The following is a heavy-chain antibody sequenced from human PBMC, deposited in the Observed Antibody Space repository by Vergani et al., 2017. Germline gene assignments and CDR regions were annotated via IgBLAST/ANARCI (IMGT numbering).Heavy chain of an antibody. D-gene: IGHD3-3*01. V-gene: IGHV4-61*08. CDR3: ARSPPIPIFGVVIPLLYYFDY. Sequence: QVQLQESGPGLVKPSQTLSLTCTVSGGSISSGGYSWSWIRQPPGKGLEWIGHIYYSGSTNYNPSLKSRVTISVDTSKNQFSLKLSSVTAADTAVYYCARSPPIPIFGVVIPLLYYFDYWGQGTLVTVSS. J-gene: IGHJ4*02. CDR2: IYYSGST. CDR1: GGSISSGGYS.